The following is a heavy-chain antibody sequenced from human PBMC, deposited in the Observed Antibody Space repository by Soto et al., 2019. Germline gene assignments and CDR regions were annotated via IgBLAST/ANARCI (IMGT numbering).Heavy chain of an antibody. CDR3: ARRDDYYGMDV. V-gene: IGHV3-33*01. J-gene: IGHJ6*02. CDR1: GFTFSSYG. CDR2: IWYDGSNK. Sequence: GGSLRLSCAASGFTFSSYGMHWVRQAPGKGLEWVAVIWYDGSNKYYADSVKGRFTISRDNSKNTLYLQMNSLRAEDTAVYYCARRDDYYGMDVWGQGTTVTVSS.